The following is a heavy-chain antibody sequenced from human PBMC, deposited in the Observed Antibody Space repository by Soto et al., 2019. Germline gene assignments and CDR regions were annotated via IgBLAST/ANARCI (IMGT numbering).Heavy chain of an antibody. CDR3: ARERSIAAAGPTKNFDY. Sequence: QVQLQESRPGLVKPSGTLSLTCAVSGGSISSSNWWSWVRQPPGKGLEWIGEIYHSGSTNYNPSLKSRVTISVDKSKNQFSLKLSSVTAADTAVYYCARERSIAAAGPTKNFDYWGQGTLVTVSS. CDR1: GGSISSSNW. V-gene: IGHV4-4*02. D-gene: IGHD6-13*01. CDR2: IYHSGST. J-gene: IGHJ4*02.